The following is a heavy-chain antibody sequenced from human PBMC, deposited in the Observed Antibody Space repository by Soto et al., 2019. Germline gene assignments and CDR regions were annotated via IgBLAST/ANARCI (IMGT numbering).Heavy chain of an antibody. CDR2: ISYDGSDK. CDR1: GFTFINYR. V-gene: IGHV3-30*18. D-gene: IGHD3-3*01. J-gene: IGHJ4*02. CDR3: AKWAPYYDFWSGYSDY. Sequence: GGSLRLSCAPSGFTFINYRMHWVRQAPGKGLEWVAVISYDGSDKYYADSVKGRFTISRDNSKNTLYLQMNSLRAEDTAVYYCAKWAPYYDFWSGYSDYWGQGTLVTVSS.